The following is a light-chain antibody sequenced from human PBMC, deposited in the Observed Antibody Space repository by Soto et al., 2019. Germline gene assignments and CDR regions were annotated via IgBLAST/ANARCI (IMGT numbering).Light chain of an antibody. CDR2: DVS. CDR1: RNDVGGYNF. CDR3: SSYAGSYTLV. Sequence: QSVLTQPRSVSGSPGQSVTISCTGTRNDVGGYNFVSWYQQHPGKVPKLFIYDVSRRPSGVPDRFSGSKSGNTASLTISGLHAEDEADYYCSSYAGSYTLVFGGRTKLTVL. J-gene: IGLJ2*01. V-gene: IGLV2-11*01.